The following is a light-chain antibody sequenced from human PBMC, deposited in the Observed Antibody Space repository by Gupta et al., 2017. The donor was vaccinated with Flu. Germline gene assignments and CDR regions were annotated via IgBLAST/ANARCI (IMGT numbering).Light chain of an antibody. CDR2: AAT. V-gene: IGKV1-12*01. CDR1: QFISNW. Sequence: PSAVSASVGDRVTITCRASQFISNWIAWYQQKPGEAPNLLIYAATSLQSGVPSRFSGSGSGTDCTLTISSLQPEDFATYYCQQANSFLLTFGGGTRVEMK. CDR3: QQANSFLLT. J-gene: IGKJ4*01.